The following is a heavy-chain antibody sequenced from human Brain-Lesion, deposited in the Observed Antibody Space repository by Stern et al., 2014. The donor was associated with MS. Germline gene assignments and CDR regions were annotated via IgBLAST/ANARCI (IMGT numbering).Heavy chain of an antibody. CDR1: GYTLTELS. CDR2: FDPEDGET. D-gene: IGHD1-26*01. V-gene: IGHV1-24*01. Sequence: VQLLESGAEVKKPGASVKVSCKVSGYTLTELSMHWVRQAPRKGLEWMGGFDPEDGETIYAQKFQGRATMTEDTSTDTAYMELSSLRSEDTAVYYCATLSPGAGGNYYRHFDYWGQGTLVTVSS. CDR3: ATLSPGAGGNYYRHFDY. J-gene: IGHJ4*02.